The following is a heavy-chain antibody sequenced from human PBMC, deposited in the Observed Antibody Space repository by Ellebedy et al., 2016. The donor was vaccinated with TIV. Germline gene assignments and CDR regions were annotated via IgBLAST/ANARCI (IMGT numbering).Heavy chain of an antibody. CDR3: VRHTDYALDY. Sequence: GESLKISCAASGFTFSSYWMTWVRQAPGKGLECVANIRQDGSEQSYVDSVKGRFTISRDNAKNSLHLQMNGLRDEDTAVYYCVRHTDYALDYWGQGALVTVSS. D-gene: IGHD4-17*01. CDR2: IRQDGSEQ. V-gene: IGHV3-7*01. J-gene: IGHJ4*02. CDR1: GFTFSSYW.